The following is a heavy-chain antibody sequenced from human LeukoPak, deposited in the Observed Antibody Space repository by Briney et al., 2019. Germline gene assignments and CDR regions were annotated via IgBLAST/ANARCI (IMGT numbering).Heavy chain of an antibody. CDR2: INHSGST. CDR1: GGSFSGYY. D-gene: IGHD4-11*01. J-gene: IGHJ6*03. Sequence: SETLSLTCAVYGGSFSGYYWSWIRQPPGKGLEWIGEINHSGSTNYNPSLKSRVTISVDSSKNQFSLKLSSVTAADTAVYYCARSHHAYSNYGNNYYYSMDVWGKGTTVTVSS. CDR3: ARSHHAYSNYGNNYYYSMDV. V-gene: IGHV4-34*01.